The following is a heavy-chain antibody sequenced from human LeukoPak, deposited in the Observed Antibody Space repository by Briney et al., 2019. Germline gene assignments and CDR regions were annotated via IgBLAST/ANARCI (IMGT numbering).Heavy chain of an antibody. D-gene: IGHD7-27*01. CDR1: GGSISTYY. V-gene: IGHV4-59*08. J-gene: IGHJ4*02. CDR3: ARSLLGIWNYFDF. CDR2: VDYSGNT. Sequence: SETLSLTCTVSGGSISTYYWTWIRQPPGKGLEWIGNVDYSGNTNYNPSLQSRVTISADTSKNQFSLKLSSVTAADTAVYYCARSLLGIWNYFDFWGQGTLVTVSS.